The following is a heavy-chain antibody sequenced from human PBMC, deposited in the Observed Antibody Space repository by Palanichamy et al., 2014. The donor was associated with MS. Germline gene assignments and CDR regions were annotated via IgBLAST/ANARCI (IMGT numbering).Heavy chain of an antibody. CDR2: ISYDGSSK. D-gene: IGHD3-10*01. J-gene: IGHJ4*02. CDR1: STWA. CDR3: ARDSPGLGEPLCYFDY. Sequence: STWAMHWVRQAPGKGLEWVAVISYDGSSKYYADSVKGRFTISRDISKNTLFLQMNSLSVEDTAVYYCARDSPGLGEPLCYFDYWGQGTLVTVSS. V-gene: IGHV3-30-3*01.